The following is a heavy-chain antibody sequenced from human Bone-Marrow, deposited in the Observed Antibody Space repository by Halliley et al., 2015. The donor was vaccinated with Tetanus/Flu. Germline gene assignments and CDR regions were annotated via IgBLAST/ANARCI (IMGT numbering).Heavy chain of an antibody. CDR1: GFIFANYA. CDR2: ISGSSSTT. J-gene: IGHJ4*02. CDR3: AKDRGEGRIYFDH. Sequence: LSLTCTTSGFIFANYAMTWVRQAPGKGREWVSSISGSSSTTYYGDSVEGRFTISRDNSRNTLYLQMNSLRAEDTAIYYCAKDRGEGRIYFDHWGPGTLVTVSS. D-gene: IGHD2-21*01. V-gene: IGHV3-23*01.